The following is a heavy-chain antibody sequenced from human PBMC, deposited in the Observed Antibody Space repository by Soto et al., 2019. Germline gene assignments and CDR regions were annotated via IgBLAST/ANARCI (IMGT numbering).Heavy chain of an antibody. CDR3: ARDAPIVGATTHYYYGMDV. Sequence: QVQLVQSGAEVKKPGASVKVSCKASGYTFTSYGISWVRQAPGQGLEWMGWISAYNGNTNDAQKLQGRVTMTTDTATSTAYMELRSLRSDDTAVDYCARDAPIVGATTHYYYGMDVWGQGTTVTVSS. V-gene: IGHV1-18*04. CDR2: ISAYNGNT. CDR1: GYTFTSYG. D-gene: IGHD1-26*01. J-gene: IGHJ6*02.